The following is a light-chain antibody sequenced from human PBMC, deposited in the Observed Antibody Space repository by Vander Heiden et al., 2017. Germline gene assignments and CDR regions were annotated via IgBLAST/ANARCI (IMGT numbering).Light chain of an antibody. V-gene: IGLV5-45*03. CDR1: SGIHVCTYR. CDR3: RIWHSGAWV. J-gene: IGLJ3*02. Sequence: QAVLTQPSSLSASPAASASLTCTLRSGIHVCTYRIYWYQQKPESPPKYLLRYKSDSDKQQGSGVPRRFSGSKDASANAGILLISGLQDEDEADYYCRIWHSGAWVFGGGTKLTVL. CDR2: YKSDSDK.